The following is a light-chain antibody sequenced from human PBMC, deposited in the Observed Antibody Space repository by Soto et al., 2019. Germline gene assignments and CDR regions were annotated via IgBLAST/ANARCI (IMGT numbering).Light chain of an antibody. V-gene: IGKV3-20*01. Sequence: EIVLTQSPGTLSLSPGERATLSCRASQSVFNNHIGWYQQKPGQAPRRLIFGASFRATGIPDRFSGSGSGTDFTLTISRLEPDDLATYYCQQYHSLYTFGQGTNLEIK. CDR1: QSVFNNH. CDR2: GAS. J-gene: IGKJ2*01. CDR3: QQYHSLYT.